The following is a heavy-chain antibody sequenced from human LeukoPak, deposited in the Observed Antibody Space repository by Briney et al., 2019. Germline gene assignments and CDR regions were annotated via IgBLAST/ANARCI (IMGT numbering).Heavy chain of an antibody. Sequence: GGSLRLSCAASGFTFSSYSMNWVRQAPGKGLEWVSSISSSSSYIYYADSVKGRFTISRDNAKNSLYLQMNSLRAEDTAVYYCARARKDYDSSGYYYFDYWGQGTLVTVS. CDR1: GFTFSSYS. V-gene: IGHV3-21*01. J-gene: IGHJ4*02. D-gene: IGHD3-22*01. CDR3: ARARKDYDSSGYYYFDY. CDR2: ISSSSSYI.